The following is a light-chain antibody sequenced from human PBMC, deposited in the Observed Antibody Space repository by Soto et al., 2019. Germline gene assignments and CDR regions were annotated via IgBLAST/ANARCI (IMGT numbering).Light chain of an antibody. CDR3: TLYTRSTTIV. Sequence: QSALTQPPSVSGSPGQSVTISCTGTSSDVGSNDRVSWYQQPPGAAPKLMIYEVTNRPSGVPDRFSGSKSGNTASLTISGLQDEDEADYYCTLYTRSTTIVFGTGTKLTVL. CDR2: EVT. J-gene: IGLJ1*01. CDR1: SSDVGSNDR. V-gene: IGLV2-18*01.